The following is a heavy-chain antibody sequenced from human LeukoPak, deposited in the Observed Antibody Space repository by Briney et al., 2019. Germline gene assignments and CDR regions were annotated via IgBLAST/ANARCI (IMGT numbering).Heavy chain of an antibody. D-gene: IGHD4-17*01. CDR3: AKDGDYGDYVNYFDY. Sequence: GRSLRLSCAASGFTFSSSGMHWVRQAPGKGLEWVAVIWYDGSNKYYADSVKGRFTISRDNSKNTLYLQMNSLRAEDTAVYYCAKDGDYGDYVNYFDYWGQETLVTVSS. CDR2: IWYDGSNK. J-gene: IGHJ4*02. CDR1: GFTFSSSG. V-gene: IGHV3-33*06.